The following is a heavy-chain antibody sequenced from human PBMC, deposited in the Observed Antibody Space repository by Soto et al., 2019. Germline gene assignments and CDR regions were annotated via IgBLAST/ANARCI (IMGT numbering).Heavy chain of an antibody. J-gene: IGHJ4*02. CDR1: GFTFSSYG. V-gene: IGHV3-30*18. Sequence: QVQLVESGGGVVQPGRSLRLSCAASGFTFSSYGMHWVRQAPGKGLEWVAVISYDGSNKYYADSVKGRFTISRDNSKNTLYLQMNSLRAEDTAVYYCAKDRSIVGATTYYFGYWGQGTLVTVSS. CDR2: ISYDGSNK. CDR3: AKDRSIVGATTYYFGY. D-gene: IGHD1-26*01.